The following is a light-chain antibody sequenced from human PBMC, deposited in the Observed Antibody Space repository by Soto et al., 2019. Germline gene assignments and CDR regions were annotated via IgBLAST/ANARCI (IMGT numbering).Light chain of an antibody. CDR2: ANN. CDR3: GTWDSSLSGV. V-gene: IGLV1-51*01. Sequence: QSVLTQPPSVSAAPGQTVTISCSGTYSNIGNNFVSWYQHLSGAAPKLLIYANNKRPSGIPDRFSGSKSGTSATLGITGLQTGDEADYYCGTWDSSLSGVFGGGTQLTVL. CDR1: YSNIGNNF. J-gene: IGLJ2*01.